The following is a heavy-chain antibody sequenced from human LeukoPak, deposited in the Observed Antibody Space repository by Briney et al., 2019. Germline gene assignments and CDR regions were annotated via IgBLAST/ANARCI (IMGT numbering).Heavy chain of an antibody. CDR3: ARRGDI. J-gene: IGHJ3*02. V-gene: IGHV4-61*02. CDR1: GGPISSYPYY. D-gene: IGHD3-10*01. CDR2: IYSSGST. Sequence: PSETLSLTCTVSGGPISSYPYYWNWIRQPAGKGLEWIGRIYSSGSTNYNPSLKSRVSISVDTSKNQFSLQLSSVTAADTAIYYCARRGDIWGQGTMVTVSS.